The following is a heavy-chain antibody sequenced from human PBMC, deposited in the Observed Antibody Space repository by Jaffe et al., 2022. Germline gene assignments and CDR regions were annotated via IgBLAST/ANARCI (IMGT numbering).Heavy chain of an antibody. CDR2: INHSGST. CDR3: ARGSQQWLVRLWFDP. J-gene: IGHJ5*02. D-gene: IGHD6-19*01. CDR1: GGSFSGYY. V-gene: IGHV4-34*01. Sequence: QVQLQQWGAGLLKPSETLSLTCAVYGGSFSGYYWSWIRQPPGKGLEWIGEINHSGSTNYNPSLKSRVTISVDTSKNQFSLKLSSVTAADTAVYYCARGSQQWLVRLWFDPWGQGTLVTVSS.